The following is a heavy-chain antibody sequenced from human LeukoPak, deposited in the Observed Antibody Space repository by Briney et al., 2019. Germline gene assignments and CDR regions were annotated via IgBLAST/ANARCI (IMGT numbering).Heavy chain of an antibody. J-gene: IGHJ4*02. D-gene: IGHD4-17*01. Sequence: GGSLRLSCAASGFTFSSYAMHWVRQAPGKGLEWVAVISNDGSNKYYADSVKGRFTISRDNSKNTLYLQMNSLRAEDTAVYYCARDDGHDYGDPPCWGQGTLVTVSS. CDR2: ISNDGSNK. V-gene: IGHV3-30-3*01. CDR1: GFTFSSYA. CDR3: ARDDGHDYGDPPC.